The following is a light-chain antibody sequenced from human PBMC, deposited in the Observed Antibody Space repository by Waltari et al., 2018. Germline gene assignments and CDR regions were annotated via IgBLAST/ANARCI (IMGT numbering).Light chain of an antibody. Sequence: EIVLTQSPGTLSLSPGDRATLSCRASQTVSTIDSSWYQQKPGQAPRVLIYSTYNRATGIPDRFSGSGCGTDFTLTINRLAPEDFAMYYCQQYDGIVVTFGGGTKV. CDR3: QQYDGIVVT. V-gene: IGKV3-20*01. CDR2: STY. J-gene: IGKJ4*01. CDR1: QTVSTID.